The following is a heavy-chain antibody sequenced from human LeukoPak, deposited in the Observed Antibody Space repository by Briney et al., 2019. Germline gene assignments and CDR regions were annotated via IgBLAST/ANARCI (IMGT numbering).Heavy chain of an antibody. J-gene: IGHJ4*02. CDR1: GFTFSGYG. Sequence: GGSLRLSCAASGFTFSGYGMHWVRQAPGKGLEWVSGISWNSGSIGYADSVKGRFTIYRDNAKNSLYLQMNSLRAEDTALYYCARNSAMVNWGQGTLVTVSS. V-gene: IGHV3-9*01. D-gene: IGHD5-18*01. CDR3: ARNSAMVN. CDR2: ISWNSGSI.